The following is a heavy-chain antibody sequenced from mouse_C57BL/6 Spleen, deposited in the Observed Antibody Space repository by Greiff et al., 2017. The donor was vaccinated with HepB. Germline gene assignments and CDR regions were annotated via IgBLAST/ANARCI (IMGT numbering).Heavy chain of an antibody. CDR1: GYTFTSYT. Sequence: VQLQQSGAELARPGASVKMSCKASGYTFTSYTMHWVKQRPGQGLEWIGYINPSSGYTKYNQKFKDKATLTADKSSSTAYMQLSSLTSEDSAVYYCAREGIIYYDNLYAMDYWGQGTSVTVSS. V-gene: IGHV1-4*01. CDR2: INPSSGYT. D-gene: IGHD2-1*01. CDR3: AREGIIYYDNLYAMDY. J-gene: IGHJ4*01.